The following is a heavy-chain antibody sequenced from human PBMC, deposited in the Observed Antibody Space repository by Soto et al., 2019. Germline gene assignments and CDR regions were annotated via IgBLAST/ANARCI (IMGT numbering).Heavy chain of an antibody. CDR1: GGTFSSYA. Sequence: QVQLVQSGAEVKKPGSSVKVSCKASGGTFSSYAISWVRQAPGQGLEWMGGFNPIFETANYAQKFQGRVKITADESTTTAYMEVSSLISEDTIVYYCTGGISLVRGVITPGYYYGMDVRGQGTTVAGAS. CDR2: FNPIFETA. V-gene: IGHV1-69*01. D-gene: IGHD3-10*01. J-gene: IGHJ6*02. CDR3: TGGISLVRGVITPGYYYGMDV.